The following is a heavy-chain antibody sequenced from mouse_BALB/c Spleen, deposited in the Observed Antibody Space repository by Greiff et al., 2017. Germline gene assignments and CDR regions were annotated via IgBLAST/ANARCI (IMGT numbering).Heavy chain of an antibody. CDR2: ISSGGST. V-gene: IGHV5-6-5*01. J-gene: IGHJ2*01. CDR1: GFTFSSYA. Sequence: EVMLVESGGGLVKPGGSLKLSCAASGFTFSSYAMSWVRQTPEKRLEWVASISSGGSTYYPDSVKGRFTISRDNARNILYLQMSSLRSEDTAMYYCARGSDPYWGQGTTLTVSS. CDR3: ARGSDPY.